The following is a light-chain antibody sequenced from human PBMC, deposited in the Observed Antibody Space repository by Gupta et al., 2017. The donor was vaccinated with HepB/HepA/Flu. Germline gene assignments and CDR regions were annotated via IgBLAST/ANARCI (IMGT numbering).Light chain of an antibody. J-gene: IGLJ1*01. V-gene: IGLV2-14*03. Sequence: QSALTQPASVSGSPGQSITISCTGTINDIGGYNYVSWYQHHPGKAPKLMIFDVSNRPSGVSNRFSCSKSGNTASLTISGLQPEDEADYYCSSFTTSGTLDYVFGTGTRVTVL. CDR3: SSFTTSGTLDYV. CDR2: DVS. CDR1: INDIGGYNY.